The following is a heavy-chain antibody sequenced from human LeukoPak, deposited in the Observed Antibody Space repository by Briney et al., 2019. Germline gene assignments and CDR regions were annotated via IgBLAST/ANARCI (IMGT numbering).Heavy chain of an antibody. Sequence: YYYSWIRQPPGKGLEWIGSIYYSGSTYYNPSLKSRVTISVDTSKNQFSLKLSSVTAADTAVYYCARDLDEPYYFDYWGQGTLVTVSS. CDR2: IYYSGST. CDR3: ARDLDEPYYFDY. CDR1: YY. J-gene: IGHJ4*02. V-gene: IGHV4-39*07. D-gene: IGHD1-1*01.